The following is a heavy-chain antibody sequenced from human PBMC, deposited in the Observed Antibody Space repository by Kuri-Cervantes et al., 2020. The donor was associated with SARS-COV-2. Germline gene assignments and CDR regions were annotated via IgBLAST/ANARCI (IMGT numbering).Heavy chain of an antibody. CDR3: AKGLVLAQYNNFDY. CDR1: GGSISSSSYY. V-gene: IGHV4-39*01. Sequence: SETLSLTCTVSGGSISSSSYYWGWIRQPPGKGLEWIGSIYYSGSTYYNPSLKSRVTISVDTSKNQFSLKLSSVTAADTAVYYCAKGLVLAQYNNFDYWGQGTLVTVSS. CDR2: IYYSGST. J-gene: IGHJ4*02. D-gene: IGHD1-14*01.